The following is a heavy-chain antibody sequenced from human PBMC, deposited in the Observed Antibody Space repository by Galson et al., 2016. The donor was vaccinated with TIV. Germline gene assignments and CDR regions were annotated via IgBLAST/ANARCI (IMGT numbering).Heavy chain of an antibody. J-gene: IGHJ4*02. CDR2: IYYSGT. D-gene: IGHD6-6*01. Sequence: ETLSLTCTVSGGSITDISYYWGWIRQPPGKGLEWIASIYYSGTYYNPSLKSRVTISVDTSKNHFSLKLSSVSAADTAVYYCARTTGAGVAARVLFDFWGQGTLVTVSS. CDR3: ARTTGAGVAARVLFDF. CDR1: GGSITDISYY. V-gene: IGHV4-39*07.